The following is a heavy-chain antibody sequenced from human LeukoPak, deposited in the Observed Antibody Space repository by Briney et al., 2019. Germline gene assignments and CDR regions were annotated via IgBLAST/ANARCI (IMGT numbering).Heavy chain of an antibody. Sequence: SETLSLTCTVSGGSISSSNYYWAWIRQPPGKGLEWIGKIYYSGSTYYNPSLKSRVTISVDTSKNQFSLKLTSVTAADTAAYHCARQARLYDISSYYSTWFDPWGQGTLVTVSS. CDR1: GGSISSSNYY. D-gene: IGHD3-22*01. J-gene: IGHJ5*02. V-gene: IGHV4-39*01. CDR2: IYYSGST. CDR3: ARQARLYDISSYYSTWFDP.